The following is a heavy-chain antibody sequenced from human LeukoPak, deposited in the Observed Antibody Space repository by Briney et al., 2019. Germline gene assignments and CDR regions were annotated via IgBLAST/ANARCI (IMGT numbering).Heavy chain of an antibody. J-gene: IGHJ4*02. D-gene: IGHD3-22*01. CDR3: ATRSGYYPYYSDS. CDR1: GFTLSSYC. CDR2: IWYDGTKK. V-gene: IGHV3-33*01. Sequence: GRSLRLSCAASGFTLSSYCMHWVRQAPGKGLEWVAAIWYDGTKKYYADFVKGRFTISRDNSKNTLYLQMYSLRAEDTAVYYCATRSGYYPYYSDSWGQGTLVTVSS.